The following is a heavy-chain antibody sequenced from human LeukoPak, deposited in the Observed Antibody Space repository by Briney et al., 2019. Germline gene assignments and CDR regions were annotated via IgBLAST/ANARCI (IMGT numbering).Heavy chain of an antibody. V-gene: IGHV3-21*01. CDR2: ISSSSSYI. Sequence: PGGSLRLSCAASGFTFSDYSMSWVRQAPGKGLEWVSSISSSSSYIYYADSVQGRFTISRDNAKNSLFLQMSSLRAEDTAVYYCARDLEARSGYHESGYWGQGTLVTVSS. D-gene: IGHD3-22*01. CDR3: ARDLEARSGYHESGY. J-gene: IGHJ4*02. CDR1: GFTFSDYS.